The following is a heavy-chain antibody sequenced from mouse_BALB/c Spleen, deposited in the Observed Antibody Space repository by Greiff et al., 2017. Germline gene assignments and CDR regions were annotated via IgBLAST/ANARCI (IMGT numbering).Heavy chain of an antibody. Sequence: EVKVVESGGGLVKPGGSLKLSCAASGFTFSSYTMSWVRQTPEKRLEWVATISSGGSYTYYPDSVKGRFTISRDNAKNTLYLQMSSLKSEDTAMYYCTRVGYGSSLYYAMDYWGQGTSVTVSS. D-gene: IGHD1-1*01. CDR1: GFTFSSYT. V-gene: IGHV5-6-4*01. CDR2: ISSGGSYT. CDR3: TRVGYGSSLYYAMDY. J-gene: IGHJ4*01.